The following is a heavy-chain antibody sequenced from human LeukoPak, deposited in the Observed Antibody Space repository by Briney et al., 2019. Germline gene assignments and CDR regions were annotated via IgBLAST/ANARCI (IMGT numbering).Heavy chain of an antibody. CDR3: VREGNELLSKNFDY. CDR2: INPHSGGT. V-gene: IGHV1-2*02. CDR1: GFTFTGYY. J-gene: IGHJ4*02. D-gene: IGHD2-21*02. Sequence: ASVKVSCKVSGFTFTGYYIHWVRQAPGQGLEWMGYINPHSGGTGSPQKFQGRVTMTTDTSISAAYMELSSLISDDTAMYYCVREGNELLSKNFDYWGQGTLVTVSS.